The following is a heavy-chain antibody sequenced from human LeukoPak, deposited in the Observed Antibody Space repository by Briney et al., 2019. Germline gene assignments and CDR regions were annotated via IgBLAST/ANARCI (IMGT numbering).Heavy chain of an antibody. CDR2: ISSSGSGSII. CDR3: TGPVLGASAS. J-gene: IGHJ5*02. V-gene: IGHV3-48*04. D-gene: IGHD1-26*01. Sequence: TGGSLRLSCAASGLTITSYTMNWVRQAPGKGLEWVSYISSSGSGSIIYYADSVKGRFTISRDNAKNSLYLQMNSLRAEDTAVYYRTGPVLGASASWGQGTLVTVSS. CDR1: GLTITSYT.